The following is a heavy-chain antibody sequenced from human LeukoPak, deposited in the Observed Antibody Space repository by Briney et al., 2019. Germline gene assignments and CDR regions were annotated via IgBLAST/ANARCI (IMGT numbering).Heavy chain of an antibody. D-gene: IGHD6-13*01. J-gene: IGHJ6*02. CDR2: IYYSGST. V-gene: IGHV4-59*01. Sequence: SETLSLTRTVSGGSISRYYWSWIRQPPGTGLEWIGYIYYSGSTNYNPSLKSRVTISVDTSKNQFSLKLSSVTAADTAVYYCAREIRIAAAGYYGMDVWGQGTTVTVSS. CDR1: GGSISRYY. CDR3: AREIRIAAAGYYGMDV.